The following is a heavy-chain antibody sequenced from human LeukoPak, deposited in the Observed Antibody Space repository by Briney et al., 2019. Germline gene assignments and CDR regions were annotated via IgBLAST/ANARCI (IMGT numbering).Heavy chain of an antibody. D-gene: IGHD6-6*01. Sequence: GGSLRLSCAASGFTFYNYAMTWVRQAPGKGLEWVSAISGSGGSTDYADSVKGQFTISRDNSKNTLYLQMNSLRAEDTAVYYCAKDEYSSPYYFDYWGQGTLVTVSS. CDR3: AKDEYSSPYYFDY. J-gene: IGHJ4*02. CDR1: GFTFYNYA. V-gene: IGHV3-23*01. CDR2: ISGSGGST.